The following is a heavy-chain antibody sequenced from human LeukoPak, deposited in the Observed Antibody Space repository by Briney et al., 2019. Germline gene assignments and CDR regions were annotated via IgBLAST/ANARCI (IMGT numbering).Heavy chain of an antibody. J-gene: IGHJ5*02. CDR3: ARDPVRGVIIGNWFDP. V-gene: IGHV1-46*01. CDR2: INPSGGST. CDR1: GYTFTSYY. Sequence: ASVKVSCKASGYTFTSYYMHWVRQAPGQGLEWMGIINPSGGSTSYAQKFQGRVTMTRDTSTSTVHMELSSLRSEDTAVYYCARDPVRGVIIGNWFDPWGQGTLVTVSS. D-gene: IGHD3-10*01.